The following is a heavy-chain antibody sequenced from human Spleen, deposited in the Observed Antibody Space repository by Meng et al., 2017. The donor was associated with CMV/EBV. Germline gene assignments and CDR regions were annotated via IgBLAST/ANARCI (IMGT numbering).Heavy chain of an antibody. J-gene: IGHJ4*02. Sequence: TLSLTCTVSVDSISSAGYYWSWLRQLPGKGLEWIGYIHYSGSTYYNPSLKRRLNMSVDTSKSQFSMKLTSVTAADTAVYYCARDGVRSDWGQGTLVT. CDR3: ARDGVRSD. CDR1: VDSISSAGYY. D-gene: IGHD3-3*01. V-gene: IGHV4-31*03. CDR2: IHYSGST.